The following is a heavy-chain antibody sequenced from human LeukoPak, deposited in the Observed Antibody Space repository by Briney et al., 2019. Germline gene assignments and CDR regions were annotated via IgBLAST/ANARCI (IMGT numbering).Heavy chain of an antibody. CDR3: ARDPIAVVGGGSFDY. J-gene: IGHJ4*02. D-gene: IGHD6-19*01. CDR1: GFTFSSYS. CDR2: ISSSGAKT. Sequence: GGSLRLSCAASGFTFSSYSMNWVRQAPGKGLQWVSSISSSGAKTYYADSVKGRVTISRDNAKNSYYLEMNSLVAEDTAVYYRARDPIAVVGGGSFDYWGQGILVTVSS. V-gene: IGHV3-21*01.